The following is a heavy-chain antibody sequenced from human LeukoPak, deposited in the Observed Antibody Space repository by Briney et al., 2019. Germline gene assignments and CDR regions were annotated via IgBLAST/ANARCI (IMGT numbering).Heavy chain of an antibody. CDR2: INPSGGST. D-gene: IGHD3-22*01. CDR3: ARGDDSSGYWTYYFDY. CDR1: GYTFTSYY. V-gene: IGHV1-46*01. Sequence: ASVTVSCKASGYTFTSYYMHWVRQAPGQGLEWMGIINPSGGSTSYAQTFQGRVTMTRDMSTSTVYMELSSLRSKDTAVYYCARGDDSSGYWTYYFDYWGQGTLVTVSS. J-gene: IGHJ4*02.